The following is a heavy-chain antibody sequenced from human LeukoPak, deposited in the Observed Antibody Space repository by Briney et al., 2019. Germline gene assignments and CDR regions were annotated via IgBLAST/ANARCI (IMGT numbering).Heavy chain of an antibody. CDR2: ISYSGST. V-gene: IGHV4-39*07. J-gene: IGHJ3*02. CDR1: GGSISSSDFN. Sequence: SETLSLTCTVSGGSISSSDFNWGWIRQPPGKGLEWIGVISYSGSTYYNPSLKSRVTVSMDSSKNQFSLEMKSVTAADTAVYYCTRGWLSAGAFDIWGQGTMVTVSS. CDR3: TRGWLSAGAFDI. D-gene: IGHD6-19*01.